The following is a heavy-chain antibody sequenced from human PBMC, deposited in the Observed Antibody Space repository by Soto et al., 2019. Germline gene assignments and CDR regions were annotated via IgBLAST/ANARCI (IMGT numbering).Heavy chain of an antibody. CDR3: ARRARVGKQLSLPFDY. V-gene: IGHV1-8*02. Sequence: GASVKVSCKASGYTFTSYAIHWVRQAPGQRLEWMGWMNPASGNTGYAQNFQGRVTMTRDIFISTAYMDLSGLRSEDTAVYYCARRARVGKQLSLPFDYCAEGTLVTLSS. CDR2: MNPASGNT. D-gene: IGHD1-1*01. CDR1: GYTFTSYA. J-gene: IGHJ4*02.